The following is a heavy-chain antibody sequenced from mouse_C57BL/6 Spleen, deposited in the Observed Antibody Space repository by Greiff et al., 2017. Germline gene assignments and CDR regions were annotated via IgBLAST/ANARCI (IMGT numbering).Heavy chain of an antibody. Sequence: EVMLVESGGGLVKPGGSLKLSCAASGFTFSSYTMSWVRQTPEKRLEWVATISGGGGNTYYPDSVKGRFTISRDNAKNTLYLQMSSLRSEDTALYYCARQELYYGNYGAMDYWGQGTSVTVSS. CDR1: GFTFSSYT. CDR3: ARQELYYGNYGAMDY. V-gene: IGHV5-9*01. D-gene: IGHD2-1*01. CDR2: ISGGGGNT. J-gene: IGHJ4*01.